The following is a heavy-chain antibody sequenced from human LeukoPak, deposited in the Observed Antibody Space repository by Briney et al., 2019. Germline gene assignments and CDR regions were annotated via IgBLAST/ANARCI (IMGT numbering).Heavy chain of an antibody. CDR1: GGSFSGYY. CDR3: ARLRREEY. Sequence: PSETLSLTCAVYGGSFSGYYWSWIRQPPGKGLEWIGEINHSGSTNYNPSLKSRVTISVDTSKNQFSLKLSSVTAADTAVYYCARLRREEYWGQGTLVTVSS. CDR2: INHSGST. V-gene: IGHV4-34*01. J-gene: IGHJ4*02.